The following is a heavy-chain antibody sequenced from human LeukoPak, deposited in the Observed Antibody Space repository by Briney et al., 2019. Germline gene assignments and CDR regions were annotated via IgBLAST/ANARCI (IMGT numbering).Heavy chain of an antibody. CDR1: GFTFSSYE. D-gene: IGHD3-10*01. CDR2: ISSSGSTI. CDR3: ARNSGSYMNLYYYYGMDV. V-gene: IGHV3-48*03. J-gene: IGHJ6*04. Sequence: GGSLRLSCAASGFTFSSYEMNWVRQAPGKGLEWVSYISSSGSTIYYADSVKGRFTFSRDNAKNSLYLQMNSLRAEDTAVYYCARNSGSYMNLYYYYGMDVWGKGTTVTVSS.